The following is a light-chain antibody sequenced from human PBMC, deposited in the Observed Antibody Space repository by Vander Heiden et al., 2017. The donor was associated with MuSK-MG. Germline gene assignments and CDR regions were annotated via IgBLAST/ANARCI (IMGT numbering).Light chain of an antibody. Sequence: QSALTQPASVSGSPGQSITIPCTGTSSDVGGYNYVSWYQQHPGKAPKLMIYDVSNRPSGVSNRFSGSKSGNTASLTISGLQAEDEADYYCSSYTSSGLYVFGTGTRVTVL. J-gene: IGLJ1*01. CDR1: SSDVGGYNY. CDR2: DVS. V-gene: IGLV2-14*03. CDR3: SSYTSSGLYV.